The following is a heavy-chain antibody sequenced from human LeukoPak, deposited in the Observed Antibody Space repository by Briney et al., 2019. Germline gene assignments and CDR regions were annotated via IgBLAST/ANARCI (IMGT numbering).Heavy chain of an antibody. CDR1: GYSFPSYL. D-gene: IGHD5-12*01. CDR3: ARSYSGYDYLDY. V-gene: IGHV5-10-1*01. CDR2: IDPSDSYT. J-gene: IGHJ4*02. Sequence: GESLKISCKGSGYSFPSYLMTLVRQMPGKGLEWMGRIDPSDSYTNYSPSFQGHVTISADKSISTAYLQWSSLKASDTAMYYCARSYSGYDYLDYWGQGTLVTVSS.